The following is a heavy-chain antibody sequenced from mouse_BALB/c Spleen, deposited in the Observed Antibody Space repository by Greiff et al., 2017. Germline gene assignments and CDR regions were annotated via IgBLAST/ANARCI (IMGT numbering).Heavy chain of an antibody. D-gene: IGHD2-14*01. V-gene: IGHV3-2*02. CDR3: ASYYRSLFDY. Sequence: EVQLQQSGPGLVKPSQSLSLTCTVTGYSITSDYAWNWIRQFPGNKLEWMGYISYSGSTSYNPSLKSRISITRDTSKNQFFLQLNSVTTEDTATYYCASYYRSLFDYWGQGTTLTVSS. CDR2: ISYSGST. CDR1: GYSITSDYA. J-gene: IGHJ2*01.